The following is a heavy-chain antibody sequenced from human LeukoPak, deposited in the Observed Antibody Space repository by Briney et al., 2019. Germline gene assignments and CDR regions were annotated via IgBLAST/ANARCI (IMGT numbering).Heavy chain of an antibody. V-gene: IGHV3-23*01. J-gene: IGHJ4*02. CDR2: ISGRDSST. D-gene: IGHD3-10*01. CDR1: GFTFSSYA. CDR3: AKDRYYYGSGIFDY. Sequence: PGGSLRLSCAASGFTFSSYAMSWVRQAPGKGLEWVSGISGRDSSTYYADSVKGRFTISRDNSKNTLYLQMNSLRAEDTAVYYCAKDRYYYGSGIFDYWGQGTLVTVSS.